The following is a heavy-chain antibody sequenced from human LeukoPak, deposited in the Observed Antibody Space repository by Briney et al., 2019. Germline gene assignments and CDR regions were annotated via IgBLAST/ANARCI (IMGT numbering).Heavy chain of an antibody. V-gene: IGHV4-4*08. CDR2: IYTSGST. CDR3: ARTLLGIDYGSGSYDFDY. D-gene: IGHD3-10*01. Sequence: SETLSLTCTVSGGSISSYYWSWIRQPPGKGLEWIGRIYTSGSTNYNPSLKSRVTISVDTSKNQFSLKLSSVTAADTAVYYCARTLLGIDYGSGSYDFDYWGQGTLVTVSS. CDR1: GGSISSYY. J-gene: IGHJ4*02.